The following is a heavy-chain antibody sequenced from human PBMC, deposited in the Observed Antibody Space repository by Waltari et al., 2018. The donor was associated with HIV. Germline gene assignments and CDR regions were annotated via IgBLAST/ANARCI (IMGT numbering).Heavy chain of an antibody. CDR3: ARRRTMVRGVIRYYFGMDV. J-gene: IGHJ6*02. V-gene: IGHV5-51*03. D-gene: IGHD3-10*01. CDR1: GYSFTSYW. Sequence: EVQLVQSGAEVKKPGESLKISCKGSGYSFTSYWIGWVRQMPGKGLEWMGIIYPGDSDTRYSPSFQGQVNISADKSINTAYLQCSSLKASDTAMYYCARRRTMVRGVIRYYFGMDVWGQGTTVSVSS. CDR2: IYPGDSDT.